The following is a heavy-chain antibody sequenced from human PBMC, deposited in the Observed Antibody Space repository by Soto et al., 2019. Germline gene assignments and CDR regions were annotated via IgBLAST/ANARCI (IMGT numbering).Heavy chain of an antibody. CDR2: IYYSGST. D-gene: IGHD2-15*01. J-gene: IGHJ6*03. CDR3: ARHGVGGASSGGSYLYYYYYYMDV. Sequence: SETLSLTCTVSGGSISSSSYYWGWIRQPPGKGLEWIGSIYYSGSTYYNPSLKSRVTISVDTSKNQFSLKLSSVTAADTAVYYCARHGVGGASSGGSYLYYYYYYMDVWGKGTTVTVSS. CDR1: GGSISSSSYY. V-gene: IGHV4-39*01.